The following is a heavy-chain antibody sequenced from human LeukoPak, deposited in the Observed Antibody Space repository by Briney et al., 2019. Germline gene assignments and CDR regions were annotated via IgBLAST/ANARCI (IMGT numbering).Heavy chain of an antibody. CDR3: ARGRGVRGVRHPNDY. V-gene: IGHV1-2*04. Sequence: ASVKVSCKASGYTFTGYYMHWVRQAPGQGLEWMGWINPNSGGTNYAQKFQGWVTMTRDTSISTAYMELSRLRSDDTAVYYCARGRGVRGVRHPNDYWGQGTLVTVSS. D-gene: IGHD3-10*01. CDR1: GYTFTGYY. CDR2: INPNSGGT. J-gene: IGHJ4*02.